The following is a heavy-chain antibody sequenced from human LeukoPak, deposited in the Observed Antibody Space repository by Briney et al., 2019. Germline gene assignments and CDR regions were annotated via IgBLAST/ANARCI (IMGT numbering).Heavy chain of an antibody. CDR3: ARATYNDYVWGSYLDY. CDR2: IYSGGST. Sequence: GGSLRLSCAASGFTVSSNYMSWVRQAPGKGLEWVSVIYSGGSTYYADSVKGRFTISRDNSKNTLYLQMNSLRAEDTAVYYCARATYNDYVWGSYLDYWGQGTLVTVSS. J-gene: IGHJ4*02. CDR1: GFTVSSNY. D-gene: IGHD3-16*02. V-gene: IGHV3-66*02.